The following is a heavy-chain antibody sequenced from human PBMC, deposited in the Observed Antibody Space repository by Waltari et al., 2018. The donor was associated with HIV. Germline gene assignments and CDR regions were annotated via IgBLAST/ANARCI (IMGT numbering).Heavy chain of an antibody. V-gene: IGHV4-39*01. Sequence: QLQLQESGPGLVKPSETLSLPCTVSGSSISRISHYCGWIRQPPGKGLEWIGSIDYSGSTYYNPSLKSRVTISVDTSKNQFSLKLSSVTAADTAVYYCARQGYYYDSSGYYTGAFDIWGQGTVVTVSS. D-gene: IGHD3-22*01. CDR1: GSSISRISHY. J-gene: IGHJ3*02. CDR2: IDYSGST. CDR3: ARQGYYYDSSGYYTGAFDI.